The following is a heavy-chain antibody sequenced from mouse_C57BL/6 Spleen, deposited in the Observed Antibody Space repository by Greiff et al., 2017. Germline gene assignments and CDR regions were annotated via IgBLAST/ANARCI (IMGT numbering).Heavy chain of an antibody. CDR3: ARAMVTTRRYFDV. Sequence: EVKLVESGGGLVKPGGSLKLSCAASGFTFSSYAMSWVRQTPEKRLEWVATISDGGSYTYYPDNVKGRFTISRDNAKNNLYLQMSHLKSEDTAMYYCARAMVTTRRYFDVWGTGTTVTVSA. CDR1: GFTFSSYA. CDR2: ISDGGSYT. J-gene: IGHJ1*03. V-gene: IGHV5-4*03. D-gene: IGHD2-2*01.